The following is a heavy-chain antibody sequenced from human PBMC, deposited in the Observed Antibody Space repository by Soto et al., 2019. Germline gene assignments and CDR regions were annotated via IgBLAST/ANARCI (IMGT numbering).Heavy chain of an antibody. J-gene: IGHJ6*03. CDR1: GFTFSSYA. CDR3: ANLRGVYYYYYMDV. D-gene: IGHD3-16*01. V-gene: IGHV3-23*01. Sequence: GGSLRLSCAASGFTFSSYAMSWVRQAPGKGLEWVSAISGSGGSTYYADSVKGRFTISRDNSKNTLYLQMNSLRAEDTAVYYCANLRGVYYYYYMDVWGKGTTVTVSS. CDR2: ISGSGGST.